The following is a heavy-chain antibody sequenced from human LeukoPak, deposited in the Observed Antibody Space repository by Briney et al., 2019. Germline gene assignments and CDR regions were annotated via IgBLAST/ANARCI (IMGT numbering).Heavy chain of an antibody. Sequence: SETLSLTCAVSGGSISSSNWWSWDRQPPGKGLEWIGEIYHSGSTNYNPSLKSRVTISVDKSKNQFSLKLSSVTAADTAVYYCARFISSETTVTRDYWGQGTLVTVSS. V-gene: IGHV4-4*02. J-gene: IGHJ4*02. D-gene: IGHD4-17*01. CDR2: IYHSGST. CDR3: ARFISSETTVTRDY. CDR1: GGSISSSNW.